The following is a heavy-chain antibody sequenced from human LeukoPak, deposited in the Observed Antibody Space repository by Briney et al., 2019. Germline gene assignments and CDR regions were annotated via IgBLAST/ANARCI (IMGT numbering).Heavy chain of an antibody. Sequence: GSLRLSCAASGFTFSSYAMSWIRQPPGKGLEWIGEINHSGSTNYNPSLKSRVTISVDTSKNQFSLKLSSVTAADTAVYYCASRAGYFDYWGQGTLVTVSS. CDR3: ASRAGYFDY. J-gene: IGHJ4*02. CDR2: INHSGST. CDR1: GFTFSSYA. V-gene: IGHV4-34*01. D-gene: IGHD3-10*01.